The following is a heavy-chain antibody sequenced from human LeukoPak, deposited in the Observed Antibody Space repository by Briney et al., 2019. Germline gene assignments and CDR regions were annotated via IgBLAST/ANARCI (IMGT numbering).Heavy chain of an antibody. V-gene: IGHV3-30*02. CDR2: IRYDGSNK. CDR3: ARDWGTSSLYLVN. D-gene: IGHD6-6*01. CDR1: GFTFSSYG. J-gene: IGHJ4*02. Sequence: GGSLRLSCAASGFTFSSYGMHWVRQAPGKGLEWVAFIRYDGSNKYYADSVKGRFTISRDNSKNTLYLQMNSLRAEDTAVYYCARDWGTSSLYLVNWGRGTLVTVSS.